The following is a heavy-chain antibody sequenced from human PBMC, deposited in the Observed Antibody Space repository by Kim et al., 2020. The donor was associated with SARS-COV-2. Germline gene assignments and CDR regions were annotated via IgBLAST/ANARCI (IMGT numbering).Heavy chain of an antibody. J-gene: IGHJ4*02. CDR3: AKDITPIAVAGIDY. CDR2: ISWDGGST. CDR1: GFTFDDYA. Sequence: GGSLRLSCAASGFTFDDYAMHWVRQAPGKGLEWVSLISWDGGSTYYADSVKGRFTISRDNSKNSLYLQMNSLRAEDTALYYCAKDITPIAVAGIDYWGQGTLVTVSS. D-gene: IGHD6-19*01. V-gene: IGHV3-43D*03.